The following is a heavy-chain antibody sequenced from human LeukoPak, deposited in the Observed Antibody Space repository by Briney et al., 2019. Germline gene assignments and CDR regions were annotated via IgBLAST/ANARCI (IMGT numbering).Heavy chain of an antibody. J-gene: IGHJ4*02. D-gene: IGHD3/OR15-3a*01. V-gene: IGHV3-74*01. CDR1: GFTFSSYW. CDR2: ISSDGSTT. CDR3: ARDLGHAFDY. Sequence: GGSLKLSCIASGFTFSSYWMHWVRQAPGKGLVWVSRISSDGSTTSYADSVKGRFTISRDKAKNTMYLQMNSLRDEDTAVYYCARDLGHAFDYWGQGTLVTVPS.